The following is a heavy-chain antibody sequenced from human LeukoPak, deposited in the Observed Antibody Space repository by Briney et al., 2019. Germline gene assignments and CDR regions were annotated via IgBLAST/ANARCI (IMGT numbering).Heavy chain of an antibody. CDR2: IIPIFGTA. CDR3: ARASRGYANYYYYYMDV. D-gene: IGHD5-12*01. V-gene: IGHV1-69*13. CDR1: GGTFSSYA. J-gene: IGHJ6*03. Sequence: GASVKVSCKASGGTFSSYAISWVRQAPGQGLEWMGGIIPIFGTANYAQKFQGRVTITADESTSTAYMELSSLRSEDTAVYYCARASRGYANYYYYYMDVWGKGTTVTVSS.